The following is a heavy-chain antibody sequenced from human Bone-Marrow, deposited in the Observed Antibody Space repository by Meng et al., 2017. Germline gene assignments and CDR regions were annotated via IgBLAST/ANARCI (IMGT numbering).Heavy chain of an antibody. Sequence: SETLSLTCTVSGGSVSSGSYYWSWIRQPPGKGLEWIGQIYYGGSINYSPSLKSRVTISVDTSKNQFSLKLMSVTAADTATYYWTGAVGRCSTSNCQVPCYYYYGMDNWGQGTTVTVSS. D-gene: IGHD2-2*01. CDR2: IYYGGSI. CDR3: TGAVGRCSTSNCQVPCYYYYGMDN. CDR1: GGSVSSGSYY. V-gene: IGHV4-61*01. J-gene: IGHJ6*02.